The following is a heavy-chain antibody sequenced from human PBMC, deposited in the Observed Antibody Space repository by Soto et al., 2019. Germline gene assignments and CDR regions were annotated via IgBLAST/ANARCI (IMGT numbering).Heavy chain of an antibody. CDR2: IIPIFGTA. CDR3: ATGIVLVPAAKPSYYYGMDV. Sequence: QVQLVQSGAEVKKPGSSVKVSCKASGGTFSSYAISWVRQAPGQGLEWMGGIIPIFGTANYAQKFQGRVTITADESTSTAYMELSSLRSEDTAVYYCATGIVLVPAAKPSYYYGMDVWGQGTTVTVSS. J-gene: IGHJ6*02. CDR1: GGTFSSYA. D-gene: IGHD2-2*01. V-gene: IGHV1-69*12.